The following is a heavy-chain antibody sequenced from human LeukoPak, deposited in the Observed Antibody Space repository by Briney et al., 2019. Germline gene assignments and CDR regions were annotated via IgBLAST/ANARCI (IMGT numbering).Heavy chain of an antibody. CDR1: GGSISSSSYY. D-gene: IGHD3-22*01. CDR3: ANKRWNYYDPFGY. V-gene: IGHV4-39*07. J-gene: IGHJ4*02. Sequence: SETLSLTCTVSGGSISSSSYYWGWIRQPPGKGLEWIGSIYYSGSTYYNPSLKSRVTISVDTSKNQFSLKLSSVTAADAAVYYCANKRWNYYDPFGYWGQGTLVTVSS. CDR2: IYYSGST.